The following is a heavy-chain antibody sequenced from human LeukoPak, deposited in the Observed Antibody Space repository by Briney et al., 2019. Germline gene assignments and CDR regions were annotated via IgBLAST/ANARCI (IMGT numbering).Heavy chain of an antibody. CDR3: ARVQYTMVRGVIIDYYYYYMDV. CDR1: GFTFSSYW. V-gene: IGHV3-74*01. J-gene: IGHJ6*03. Sequence: GGSLRLSCAASGFTFSSYWMHWVRQAPGKGLVWVSRMNNDESRTVYADSVKGRFTISRDNSKNTLYLQMNSLRAEDTAVYYCARVQYTMVRGVIIDYYYYYMDVWGKGTTVTISS. CDR2: MNNDESRT. D-gene: IGHD3-10*01.